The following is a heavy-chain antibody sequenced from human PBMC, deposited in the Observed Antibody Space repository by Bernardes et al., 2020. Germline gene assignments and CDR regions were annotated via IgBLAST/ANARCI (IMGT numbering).Heavy chain of an antibody. D-gene: IGHD3-3*01. Sequence: GGSLRLSCAASGFTFEDYTMHWVRQVPGKGLEWVSRVSWEGSTTNYADSVKGRFIISRDSSRNTVHLQMDSLRKEDTALYYCATERQSLTVFGVGHDAFDFWGQGTMVTVSS. V-gene: IGHV3-43*01. CDR3: ATERQSLTVFGVGHDAFDF. CDR2: VSWEGSTT. J-gene: IGHJ3*01. CDR1: GFTFEDYT.